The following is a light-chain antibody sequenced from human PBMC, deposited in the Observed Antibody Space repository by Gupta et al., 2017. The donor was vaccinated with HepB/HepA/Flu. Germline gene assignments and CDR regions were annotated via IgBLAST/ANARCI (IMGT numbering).Light chain of an antibody. V-gene: IGKV4-1*01. CDR1: QIFLYSPNSSDY. CDR2: WAS. Sequence: IMMTRPPESLAVAPCVRVAIDRKSSQIFLYSPNSSDYVAWYQQKPGQPPKLLIYWASTLEAGVPDRFSGSGSGTDFTLTISSLQAEDVAVYYCQQFITNPFTFGRGTRLEIK. CDR3: QQFITNPFT. J-gene: IGKJ5*01.